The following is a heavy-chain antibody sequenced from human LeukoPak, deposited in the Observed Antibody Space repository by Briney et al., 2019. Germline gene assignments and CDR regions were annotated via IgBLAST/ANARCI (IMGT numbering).Heavy chain of an antibody. Sequence: GGSLRLSCETAGFTFSSYVMHWARRTPGKGLVWVSRISHDGIISYANPVKGRFTISRDNAENTLYLQMNSLRAEDTAVYYCARGTAGYHSSYFDYWGQGTLVTVSS. CDR3: ARGTAGYHSSYFDY. V-gene: IGHV3-74*01. CDR1: GFTFSSYV. D-gene: IGHD3-16*02. CDR2: ISHDGII. J-gene: IGHJ4*02.